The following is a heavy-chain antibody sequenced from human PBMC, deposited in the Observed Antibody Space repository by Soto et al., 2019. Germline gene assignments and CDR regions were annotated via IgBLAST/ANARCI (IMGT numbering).Heavy chain of an antibody. CDR3: AKDLGYCSGGSCYGMDV. J-gene: IGHJ6*02. Sequence: GGSLRLSCAASGFTFSSYAMSWVHQAPGKGLEWVSAISGSGGSTYYADSVKGRFTISRDNSKNTLYLQMNSLRAEDTAVYYCAKDLGYCSGGSCYGMDVWGQGTTVTVSS. D-gene: IGHD2-15*01. CDR2: ISGSGGST. CDR1: GFTFSSYA. V-gene: IGHV3-23*01.